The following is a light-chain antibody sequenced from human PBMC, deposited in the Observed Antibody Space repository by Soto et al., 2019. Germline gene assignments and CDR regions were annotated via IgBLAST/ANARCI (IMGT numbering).Light chain of an antibody. V-gene: IGKV3-20*01. J-gene: IGKJ2*01. CDR1: QSVSSSY. Sequence: EIVLTQSPGTLSLSPGERATLSCRASQSVSSSYLAWYQQKPGQAPRLLISAASSWATGIPDRFSGTGSGTDFTLTISRLEPEDFAVYYCQQYGSLPYTFGQGNKLEIK. CDR3: QQYGSLPYT. CDR2: AAS.